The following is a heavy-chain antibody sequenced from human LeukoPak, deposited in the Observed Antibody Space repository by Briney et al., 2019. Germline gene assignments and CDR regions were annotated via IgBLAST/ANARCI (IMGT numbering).Heavy chain of an antibody. V-gene: IGHV3-48*03. D-gene: IGHD2-21*02. CDR1: GFTFSTYE. J-gene: IGHJ6*03. Sequence: GGSLRLSCAASGFTFSTYEMNWVRQAPGKGLEWVSYITDSGSTIYYADSVKGRFTISRDNAKNSLFLQMNSLRAEDTAVYYCARGEVVTASLPDYFYYYMDVWGKGTTVTISS. CDR3: ARGEVVTASLPDYFYYYMDV. CDR2: ITDSGSTI.